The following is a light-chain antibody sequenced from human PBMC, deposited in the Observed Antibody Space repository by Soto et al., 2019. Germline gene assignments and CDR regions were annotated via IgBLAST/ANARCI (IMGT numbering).Light chain of an antibody. J-gene: IGLJ1*01. CDR3: SSFSSSSTQV. V-gene: IGLV2-14*03. CDR1: SSDVGRYNF. CDR2: AVS. Sequence: QSALTQPASVSGSSGRSITISCTGTSSDVGRYNFVSWYQQHPGYAPKLLIYAVSDRPSGVSTRFSGSKSGNTASLAISGLQAEDEAVYYCSSFSSSSTQVFGTGTKPTVL.